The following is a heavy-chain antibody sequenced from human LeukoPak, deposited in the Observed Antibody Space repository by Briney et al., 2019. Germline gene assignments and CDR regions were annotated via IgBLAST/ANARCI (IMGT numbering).Heavy chain of an antibody. CDR1: GFTFSSYA. J-gene: IGHJ4*02. V-gene: IGHV3-23*01. D-gene: IGHD2-2*01. CDR3: AKSIRGDVGYQ. CDR2: ISGSGGGT. Sequence: RGSLRLSCAASGFTFSSYAMSWVRQAPGKGLEWVSAISGSGGGTYYADSVKGRFTISRDNSKNTLYLQMNSLRAEDTAVYYCAKSIRGDVGYQWGQGTLVTDSS.